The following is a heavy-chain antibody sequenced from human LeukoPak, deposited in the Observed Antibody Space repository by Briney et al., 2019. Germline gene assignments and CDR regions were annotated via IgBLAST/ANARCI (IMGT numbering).Heavy chain of an antibody. J-gene: IGHJ4*02. CDR1: GFTFSSYS. V-gene: IGHV3-21*01. CDR2: ISSSSSYI. D-gene: IGHD6-6*01. Sequence: GGSLRLSCAASGFTFSSYSTNWVRQPPGKGLEWVSSISSSSSYIYYADSVKGRFTISRDKAKNSLYLQMNSLRAEDTSVCYCARDGQLGDFDYWGQGTLVTVSS. CDR3: ARDGQLGDFDY.